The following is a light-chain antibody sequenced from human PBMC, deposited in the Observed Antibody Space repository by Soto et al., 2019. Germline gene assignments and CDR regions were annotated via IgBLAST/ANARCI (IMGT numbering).Light chain of an antibody. Sequence: IVLTQSPGSLSLSPGERATLSCRASQSVDSSFFAWYQKKPGQAPRLLIYGASKRATGIPDRFSGSGSGTDFTLTISRLETEDFAVYYCQQYVSSVTFGQGTKVEIK. CDR3: QQYVSSVT. J-gene: IGKJ1*01. V-gene: IGKV3-20*01. CDR1: QSVDSSF. CDR2: GAS.